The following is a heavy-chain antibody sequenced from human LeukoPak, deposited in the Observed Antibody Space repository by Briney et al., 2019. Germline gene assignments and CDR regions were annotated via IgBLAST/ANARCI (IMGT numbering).Heavy chain of an antibody. J-gene: IGHJ2*01. CDR3: ARTTVTSGPYWYFDL. CDR1: GFTFSNYD. V-gene: IGHV3-13*01. Sequence: PGGSLRLSCAASGFTFSNYDMHWVRQATGKGLEWVSAIDTAGDTYYPGSVKGRFTISRENAKNPLYLQMNSLRAGDTAVYYCARTTVTSGPYWYFDLWGRGTLVTVSS. CDR2: IDTAGDT. D-gene: IGHD4-17*01.